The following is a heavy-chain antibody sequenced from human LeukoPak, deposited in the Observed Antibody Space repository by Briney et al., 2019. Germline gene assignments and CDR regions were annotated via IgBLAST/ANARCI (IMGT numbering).Heavy chain of an antibody. CDR1: GDSISSGYY. CDR2: IYHTGST. V-gene: IGHV4-38-2*02. D-gene: IGHD3-22*01. J-gene: IGHJ2*01. Sequence: KTSETLSLTCTVSGDSISSGYYWGWIRQPPGQGLEWIASIYHTGSTDYNPSLKSRVTISVDTSKNHLSLKLSSVTAADTAVYYCASYDSSGYFSPYWYFDLWGRGTLVTVSS. CDR3: ASYDSSGYFSPYWYFDL.